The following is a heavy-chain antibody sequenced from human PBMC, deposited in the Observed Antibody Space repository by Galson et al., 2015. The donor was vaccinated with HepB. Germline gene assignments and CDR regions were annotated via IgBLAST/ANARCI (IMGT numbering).Heavy chain of an antibody. CDR3: AKGRSRGTGTTVYFDY. CDR1: GFTFSSYG. V-gene: IGHV3-30*18. J-gene: IGHJ4*02. D-gene: IGHD1-1*01. CDR2: ISYDGSNK. Sequence: SLRLSCAASGFTFSSYGMHWVRQAPGKGLEWVAVISYDGSNKYYADSVKGRFTISRDNSKNTLYLRMNSLRAEDTAVYYCAKGRSRGTGTTVYFDYWGQGTLVTVSS.